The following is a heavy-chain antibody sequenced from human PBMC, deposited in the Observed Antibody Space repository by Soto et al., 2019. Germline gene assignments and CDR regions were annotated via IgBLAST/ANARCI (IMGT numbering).Heavy chain of an antibody. V-gene: IGHV1-46*01. CDR1: GYTFTSYY. Sequence: ASVKVSCKASGYTFTSYYMHWVRQAPGQGLEWMGIINPSGGSTSYAQKFQGRVTMTRDTSTSTVYMELSSLRSEDTAVYYCARSYCGGDCYSGYFDYWGQGTLVTVSS. CDR3: ARSYCGGDCYSGYFDY. J-gene: IGHJ4*02. D-gene: IGHD2-21*02. CDR2: INPSGGST.